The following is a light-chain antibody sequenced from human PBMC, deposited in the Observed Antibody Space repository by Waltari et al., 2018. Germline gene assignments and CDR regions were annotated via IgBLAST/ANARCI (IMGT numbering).Light chain of an antibody. CDR1: QSVSSF. CDR3: QQRSNVLFA. V-gene: IGKV3-11*01. CDR2: DAS. Sequence: EVVLTQSPATLSLSPGDRATLSRRASQSVSSFLAWYQQKPGQAPRLLIYDASNRATGIPARFSGSGSGTDFTLTISSLEPEDFAVYYCQQRSNVLFAFGPGTKVDFK. J-gene: IGKJ3*01.